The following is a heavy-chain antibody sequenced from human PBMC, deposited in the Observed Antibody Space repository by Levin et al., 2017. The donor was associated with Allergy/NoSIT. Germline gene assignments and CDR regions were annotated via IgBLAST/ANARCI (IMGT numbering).Heavy chain of an antibody. Sequence: SSETLSLTCTVSGGSISSSSYYWGWIRQPPGKGLEWIGSIYYSGSTYYNPSLKSRVTISVDTSKNQFSLKLSSVTAADTAVYYCARRPRSAPLQAFDIWGQGTMVTVSS. J-gene: IGHJ3*02. V-gene: IGHV4-39*01. CDR1: GGSISSSSYY. CDR2: IYYSGST. D-gene: IGHD4-11*01. CDR3: ARRPRSAPLQAFDI.